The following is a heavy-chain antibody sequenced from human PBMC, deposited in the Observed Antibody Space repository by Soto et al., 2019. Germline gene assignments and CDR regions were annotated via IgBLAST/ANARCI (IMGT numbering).Heavy chain of an antibody. CDR1: GFTFTNYG. CDR3: TKQVVPHTNAFDI. CDR2: ISYDGSNK. Sequence: QVQLVESGGGVVQPGTSLILSCAASGFTFTNYGIHWFRQAPGKGLEWVAVISYDGSNKYYEDSVKGRFTISRDNSKNTLWLQMDSLRTEDTAAYYCTKQVVPHTNAFDICGQGTRVTVSS. J-gene: IGHJ3*02. V-gene: IGHV3-30*18.